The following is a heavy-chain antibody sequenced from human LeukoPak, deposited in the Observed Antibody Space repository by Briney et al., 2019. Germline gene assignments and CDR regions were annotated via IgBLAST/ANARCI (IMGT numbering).Heavy chain of an antibody. Sequence: ASVKVSCKASGYTFTSYGISWVRQAPGQGLEWMGWINPNSGGTNYAQKFQGRVTMTRDTSISTAYMELSRLRSDDTAVYYCARAGYSYGLYYYYYMDVWGKGTTVTISS. CDR2: INPNSGGT. J-gene: IGHJ6*03. CDR3: ARAGYSYGLYYYYYMDV. V-gene: IGHV1-2*02. D-gene: IGHD5-18*01. CDR1: GYTFTSYG.